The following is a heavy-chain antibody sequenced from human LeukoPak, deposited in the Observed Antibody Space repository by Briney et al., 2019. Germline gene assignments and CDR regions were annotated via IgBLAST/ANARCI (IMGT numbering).Heavy chain of an antibody. Sequence: ASVKVSCKASGGTFSSYAISWVRQAPGQGLEWMGWINPNSGGTNYAQKFQGRVTMTRDTSISTAYMELSRLRSDDTAVYYCARVTGVVIISDYWGQGTLVTVSS. CDR3: ARVTGVVIISDY. V-gene: IGHV1-2*02. D-gene: IGHD3-3*01. CDR2: INPNSGGT. J-gene: IGHJ4*02. CDR1: GGTFSSYA.